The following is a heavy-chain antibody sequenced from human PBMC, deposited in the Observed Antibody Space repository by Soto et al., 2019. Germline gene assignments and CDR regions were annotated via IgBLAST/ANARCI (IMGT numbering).Heavy chain of an antibody. CDR2: ISGSGGST. J-gene: IGHJ4*02. CDR3: AKTSSASGRECPGH. V-gene: IGHV3-23*01. CDR1: GFTFSSYG. Sequence: DVKLLESGGGLARPGGSLRLSCAASGFTFSSYGMTWVRQAPGKGLEWVSAISGSGGSTFYADSLGGRFTIARDNSQKIRFLEMKSLRAGDTAMYFCAKTSSASGRECPGHWGQGAQVTVSS. D-gene: IGHD6-6*01.